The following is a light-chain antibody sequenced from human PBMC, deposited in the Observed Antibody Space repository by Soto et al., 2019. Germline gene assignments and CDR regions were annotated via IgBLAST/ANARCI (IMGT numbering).Light chain of an antibody. V-gene: IGKV3-20*01. Sequence: DIVLTQSPGTMSLSPGERATLSCRASQTVNTNSLAWYQHKPGQALGLLIYDASSRPPGVSDRFIGSGAGTDFTLTISRLEPDDFAIYYCQHYGSSYTFGPGTKVDIK. J-gene: IGKJ3*01. CDR3: QHYGSSYT. CDR2: DAS. CDR1: QTVNTNS.